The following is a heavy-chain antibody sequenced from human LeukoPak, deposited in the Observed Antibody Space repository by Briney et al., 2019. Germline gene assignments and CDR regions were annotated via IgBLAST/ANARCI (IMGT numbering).Heavy chain of an antibody. V-gene: IGHV4-59*08. D-gene: IGHD4-23*01. Sequence: SETLSLTCTVSGGSISSYYWSWIRQPPGKGLEWIGDIYYSGSTNYNPSLKSRVTISVDMSKNQFSLRLSSVTAADTAVYYCARARWSGDYYYGMDVWGQGTTVTVSS. CDR1: GGSISSYY. CDR2: IYYSGST. J-gene: IGHJ6*02. CDR3: ARARWSGDYYYGMDV.